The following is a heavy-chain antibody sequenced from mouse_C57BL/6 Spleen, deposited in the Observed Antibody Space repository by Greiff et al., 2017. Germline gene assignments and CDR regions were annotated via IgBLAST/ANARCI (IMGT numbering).Heavy chain of an antibody. Sequence: QVQLQQSGPGLVQPSQSLSITCTVSGFSLTSYGVHWVRQSPGKGLEWLGVIWSGGSTDYNAAFIYRLSISKYNSKSQFLVKMNSLQADDTAIYYCARDYSNFYYAMDYWGQGTSVTVSS. J-gene: IGHJ4*01. D-gene: IGHD2-5*01. CDR3: ARDYSNFYYAMDY. V-gene: IGHV2-2*01. CDR2: IWSGGST. CDR1: GFSLTSYG.